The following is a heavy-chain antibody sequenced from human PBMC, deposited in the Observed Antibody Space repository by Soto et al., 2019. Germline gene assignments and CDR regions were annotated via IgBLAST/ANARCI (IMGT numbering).Heavy chain of an antibody. CDR3: AREARAPAGSTWSAP. D-gene: IGHD6-13*01. J-gene: IGHJ5*02. Sequence: GASVKVSCKASGYTFTSYYMHWVRQAPGQGLEWMGIINPSGGSTSYAQKFQGRVTMTRDTSTSTVYMELSSLRSEDTAVYYCAREARAPAGSTWSAPWGQGTQVPVSS. CDR1: GYTFTSYY. V-gene: IGHV1-46*01. CDR2: INPSGGST.